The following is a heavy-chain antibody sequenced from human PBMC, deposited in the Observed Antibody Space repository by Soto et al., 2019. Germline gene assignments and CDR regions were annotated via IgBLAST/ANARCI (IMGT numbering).Heavy chain of an antibody. V-gene: IGHV3-53*02. CDR2: ISGSGRYT. CDR1: GFTVSSNY. Sequence: EVQLVETGGGLIQPGGSLRLSCAASGFTVSSNYMSWVRQAPGKGLEWVSLISGSGRYTDYADSVKGRFTISRDNSKNTLYLQMNSLRVEDTAVYYCAKDPPSERMQPDYGMDVWGQGTTVTVSS. J-gene: IGHJ6*02. D-gene: IGHD6-13*01. CDR3: AKDPPSERMQPDYGMDV.